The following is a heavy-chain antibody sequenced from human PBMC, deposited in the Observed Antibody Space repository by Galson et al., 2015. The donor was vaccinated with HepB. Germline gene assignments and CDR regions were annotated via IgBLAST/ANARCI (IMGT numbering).Heavy chain of an antibody. V-gene: IGHV3-30*04. D-gene: IGHD2-2*02. CDR1: GFTFTSYS. J-gene: IGHJ6*02. Sequence: SLRLSCAASGFTFTSYSMDWVRQAPGKGLEWVAVISYDGNNKYYADSVRGRFTISRDNSKNTLYLPMDSLRAEDTAVYYCARAPPNLNTVYYYYFYAMDVWGQGTTVTVSS. CDR3: ARAPPNLNTVYYYYFYAMDV. CDR2: ISYDGNNK.